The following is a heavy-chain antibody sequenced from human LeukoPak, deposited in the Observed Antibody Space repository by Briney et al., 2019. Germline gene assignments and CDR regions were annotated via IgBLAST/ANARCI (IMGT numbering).Heavy chain of an antibody. Sequence: SETLSLTCTVSGGSISSSSYYWGWIRQPPGKGLEWIGSIYYSGSTYYNPSLKSRVTISVDTSKNQFSLKLSSVTAADTAVYFCARSRRVRGLSFYYYYYIDVWGKGTTVTISS. J-gene: IGHJ6*03. CDR1: GGSISSSSYY. V-gene: IGHV4-39*07. D-gene: IGHD3-10*01. CDR2: IYYSGST. CDR3: ARSRRVRGLSFYYYYYIDV.